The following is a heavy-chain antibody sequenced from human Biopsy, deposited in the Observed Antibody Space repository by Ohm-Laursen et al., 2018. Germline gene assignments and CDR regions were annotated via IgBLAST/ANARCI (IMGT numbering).Heavy chain of an antibody. J-gene: IGHJ2*01. CDR3: VREPKTGTAEAWYFDL. Sequence: TLSLTCSVSGASVKTSGYFWAWIRQRPGKGLEWIGYISYNERTYYNPSLTSRLAISFDTSNNRISLQLGSVSVADTAVYYCVREPKTGTAEAWYFDLWGRGSPVTVPS. D-gene: IGHD1/OR15-1a*01. CDR1: GASVKTSGYF. CDR2: ISYNERT. V-gene: IGHV4-31*03.